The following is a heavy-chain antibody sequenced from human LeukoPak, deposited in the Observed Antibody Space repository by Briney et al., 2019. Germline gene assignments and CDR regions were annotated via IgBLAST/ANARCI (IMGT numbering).Heavy chain of an antibody. D-gene: IGHD1-1*01. J-gene: IGHJ4*02. CDR2: IYYSGST. CDR3: ARVNTKSPHDSVDY. Sequence: SETLSLTCTVSGGSISSGGYYWSWIRQHPGKGLEWIGYIYYSGSTYYNPSLKSRVTISVDTSKNQFSLKLSSVTAADTAVYYCARVNTKSPHDSVDYWGQGTLVTVSS. V-gene: IGHV4-31*03. CDR1: GGSISSGGYY.